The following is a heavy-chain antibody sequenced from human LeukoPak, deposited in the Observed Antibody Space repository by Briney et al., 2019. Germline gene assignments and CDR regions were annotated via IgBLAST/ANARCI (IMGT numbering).Heavy chain of an antibody. Sequence: PSETLSLTCAVYGGSFSGYYWSWIRQPPGKGLEWIGEINHSGSTNYNPSLKSRVTISVDTSENQFSLKLSSVTAADTAVYYCARAKPNMLYYYYYGMDVWGQGTTVTVSS. V-gene: IGHV4-34*01. CDR1: GGSFSGYY. D-gene: IGHD2-8*01. CDR2: INHSGST. J-gene: IGHJ6*02. CDR3: ARAKPNMLYYYYYGMDV.